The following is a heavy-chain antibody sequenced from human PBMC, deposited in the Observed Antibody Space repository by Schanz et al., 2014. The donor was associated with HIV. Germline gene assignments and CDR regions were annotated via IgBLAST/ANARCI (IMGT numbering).Heavy chain of an antibody. V-gene: IGHV3-30-3*01. CDR3: ARASPGIAAADTLGWFDP. D-gene: IGHD6-13*01. CDR2: ISNDGSNK. CDR1: GFRFSRDW. Sequence: VVLVESGGGLVQPGGSLRLSCAASGFRFSRDWMTWVRQAPGKGLEWVAVISNDGSNKNYTDSVKGRFTISRDNSKNTLYLQLNSLRAEDTAVYYCARASPGIAAADTLGWFDPWGQGTLVTVSS. J-gene: IGHJ5*02.